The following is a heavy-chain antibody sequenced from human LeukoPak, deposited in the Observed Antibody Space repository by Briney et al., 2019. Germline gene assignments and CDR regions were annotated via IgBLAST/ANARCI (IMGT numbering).Heavy chain of an antibody. CDR1: GGSINSSNYY. CDR2: IHYTGST. V-gene: IGHV4-39*01. Sequence: PSETLFLTCTVSGGSINSSNYYWGWIRQPPGKGLEWIGSIHYTGSTYYNPALKSRVTISVDGSKNQISLRLSTVTAPDMAVYYCARHYRRSWYGCLGPWGQGTLVTVSS. CDR3: ARHYRRSWYGCLGP. D-gene: IGHD6-13*01. J-gene: IGHJ5*02.